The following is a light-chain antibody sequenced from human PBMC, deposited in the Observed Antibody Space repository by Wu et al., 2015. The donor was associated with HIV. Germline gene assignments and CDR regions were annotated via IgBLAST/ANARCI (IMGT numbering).Light chain of an antibody. Sequence: DIQMTQSPSSLSASVGDRVAITCRTSQSVSGWLNWYQQKPGKAPRLLIYAASKFTQFCPTRFSGSGSGTDFTLTISSLQPEDFATYYCQHSYSIPWTFGQGTRVEI. CDR1: QSVSGW. CDR3: QHSYSIPWT. V-gene: IGKV1-39*01. CDR2: AAS. J-gene: IGKJ1*01.